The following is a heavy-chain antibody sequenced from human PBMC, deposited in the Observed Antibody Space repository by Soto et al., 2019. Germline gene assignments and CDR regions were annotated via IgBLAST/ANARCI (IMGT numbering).Heavy chain of an antibody. V-gene: IGHV4-39*01. Sequence: SETLSLTCTFSGGSISSSSYYWGWIRQPPGKGLEWIGSIYYSGSTYYNPSLKSRVTISVDTSKNQFSLKLSSVTAADTAVYYCARQTYLKWELRVFPTRGLDYWGQGTLVTVSS. CDR1: GGSISSSSYY. CDR3: ARQTYLKWELRVFPTRGLDY. J-gene: IGHJ4*02. D-gene: IGHD1-26*01. CDR2: IYYSGST.